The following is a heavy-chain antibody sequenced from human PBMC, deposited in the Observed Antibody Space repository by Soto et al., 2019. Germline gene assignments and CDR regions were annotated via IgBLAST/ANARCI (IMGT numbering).Heavy chain of an antibody. CDR3: ARILYSNTFYYYYMDV. CDR1: GFTVTRNY. CDR2: IYSGGST. J-gene: IGHJ6*03. Sequence: GGSLRLSCAASGFTVTRNYMSWVRQAPGKGLEWVSIIYSGGSTYYADSVKGRFTISRHNSRNTLYLQMNSLRTEDTAVYYCARILYSNTFYYYYMDVWGKGTTVTVSS. V-gene: IGHV3-53*04. D-gene: IGHD6-13*01.